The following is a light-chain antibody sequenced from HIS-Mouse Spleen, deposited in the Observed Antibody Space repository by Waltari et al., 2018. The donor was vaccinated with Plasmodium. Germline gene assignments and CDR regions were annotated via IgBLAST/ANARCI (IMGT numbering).Light chain of an antibody. Sequence: EIVLTQSPATLSLSPGERATLSCRASQRVRSYLAWYQQKPGQAPRLLIYDASNRATGIPARFSGSGSGTDFTLTISSLEPEDFAVYYCQQRRNWPPLTFGGGTKVEIK. CDR3: QQRRNWPPLT. V-gene: IGKV3-11*01. J-gene: IGKJ4*01. CDR1: QRVRSY. CDR2: DAS.